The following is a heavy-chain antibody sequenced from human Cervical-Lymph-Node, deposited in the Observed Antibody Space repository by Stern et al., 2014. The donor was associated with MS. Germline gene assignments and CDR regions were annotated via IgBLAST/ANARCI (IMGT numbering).Heavy chain of an antibody. D-gene: IGHD6-6*01. V-gene: IGHV3-21*01. Sequence: EVQLVESGGGLVKPVGSLRLSCAASGFTFSSYSMNWVRQAPGKGLEWVSSISSSSSCIYYADSVKGRFTISRDNAKNSLYLQMNSLRAEDTAVYYCARDNFEYSTESFDYWGQGTLVTVSS. J-gene: IGHJ4*02. CDR1: GFTFSSYS. CDR2: ISSSSSCI. CDR3: ARDNFEYSTESFDY.